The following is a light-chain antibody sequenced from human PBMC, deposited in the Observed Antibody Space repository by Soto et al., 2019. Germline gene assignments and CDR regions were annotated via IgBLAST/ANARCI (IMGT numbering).Light chain of an antibody. Sequence: DIVMTQSPDSLAVSLGERATINCKSSQSVLYSSDNKNYLAWYQQKPGQPPKLLIYWASTRESGVPDRFSGGGSGTDFTLTISSLQAEDVAVYYSQQYYSTRMYTFGQGTKLEIK. J-gene: IGKJ2*01. V-gene: IGKV4-1*01. CDR3: QQYYSTRMYT. CDR2: WAS. CDR1: QSVLYSSDNKNY.